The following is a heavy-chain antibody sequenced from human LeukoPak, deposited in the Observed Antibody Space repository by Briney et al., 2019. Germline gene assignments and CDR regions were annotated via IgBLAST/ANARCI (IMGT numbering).Heavy chain of an antibody. CDR1: GYTLTELS. CDR3: ATDSSLYSSSWTDLDY. Sequence: GASVKDSCKVSGYTLTELSMHWVRQAPGKGLEWMGGFDPEDGETIYAQKFQGRVTMTEDTSTDTAYMELSSLRSEDTAVYYCATDSSLYSSSWTDLDYWGQGTLVTVSS. J-gene: IGHJ4*02. D-gene: IGHD6-13*01. CDR2: FDPEDGET. V-gene: IGHV1-24*01.